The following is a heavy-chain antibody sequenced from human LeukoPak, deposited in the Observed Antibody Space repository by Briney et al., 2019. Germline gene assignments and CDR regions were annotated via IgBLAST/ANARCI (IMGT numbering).Heavy chain of an antibody. CDR2: MNPNSGNT. Sequence: GSVKVSCKASGYTFTSYDINWVRQAAGQGLEWMGWMNPNSGNTGYAQKFQGRVTMTRNTSISTAYMELSSLRSEDTAVYYCARQYYDFWSGYYNDYWGQGTLVTVSS. J-gene: IGHJ4*02. V-gene: IGHV1-8*01. D-gene: IGHD3-3*01. CDR3: ARQYYDFWSGYYNDY. CDR1: GYTFTSYD.